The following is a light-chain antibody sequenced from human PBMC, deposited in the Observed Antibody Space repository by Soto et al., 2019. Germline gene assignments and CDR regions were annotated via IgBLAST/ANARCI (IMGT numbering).Light chain of an antibody. J-gene: IGLJ3*02. CDR1: SSNIGAGYD. Sequence: HSVLTQPPSVSGAPGQRVTISCTGSSSNIGAGYDVHWYQQLPGTAPKLLIYGNSNRPSGVPDRFSGSKSGTSASLAITGLQAEDEADYYCQSYDSSLSAWVFGGGTQLTVL. CDR3: QSYDSSLSAWV. V-gene: IGLV1-40*01. CDR2: GNS.